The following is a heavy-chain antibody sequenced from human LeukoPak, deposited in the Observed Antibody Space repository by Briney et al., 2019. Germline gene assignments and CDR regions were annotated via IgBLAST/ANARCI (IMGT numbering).Heavy chain of an antibody. D-gene: IGHD3-10*01. CDR2: IRTKGNRYAT. V-gene: IGHV3-73*01. CDR1: GLTFSGAD. CDR3: IHYGSGSYSTDY. Sequence: GGSLRLSCAASGLTFSGADMHWVRQASGKGLEWVGRIRTKGNRYATAYAASVKGRFTISRDDSKNTAYLQMNSLKTEDTAVYYCIHYGSGSYSTDYWGQGTLVTVSS. J-gene: IGHJ4*02.